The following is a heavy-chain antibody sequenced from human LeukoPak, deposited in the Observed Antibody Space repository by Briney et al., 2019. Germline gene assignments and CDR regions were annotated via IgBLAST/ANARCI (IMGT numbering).Heavy chain of an antibody. Sequence: PSETLSLTCAVYGGSFSGYYWSWIRQPPGKGLEWIGEINHSRRTHYNPSLKSRVTISVDTSKNQFSLKLSSVTAADTAVYYCARTAAIRGYYYYYMDVWGKGTTVTVSS. V-gene: IGHV4-34*01. D-gene: IGHD2-2*01. CDR1: GGSFSGYY. J-gene: IGHJ6*03. CDR3: ARTAAIRGYYYYYMDV. CDR2: INHSRRT.